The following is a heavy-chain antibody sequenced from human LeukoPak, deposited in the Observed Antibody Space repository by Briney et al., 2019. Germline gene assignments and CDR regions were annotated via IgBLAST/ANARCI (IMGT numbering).Heavy chain of an antibody. Sequence: SETLSLTCAVSGGSISSSNWWSWVRQPPGKGLEWIGYIYYSGSTNYNPSLKSRVTISVDTSKNQFSLKLSSVTAADTAVYYCASGLVGATSGEHWGQGTLVTVSS. CDR2: IYYSGST. V-gene: IGHV4-4*02. CDR1: GGSISSSNW. D-gene: IGHD1-26*01. J-gene: IGHJ1*01. CDR3: ASGLVGATSGEH.